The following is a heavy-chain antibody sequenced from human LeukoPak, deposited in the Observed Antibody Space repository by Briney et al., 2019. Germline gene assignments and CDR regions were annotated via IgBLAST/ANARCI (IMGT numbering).Heavy chain of an antibody. V-gene: IGHV3-23*01. CDR3: AKAEDSSTWYGDFYFHMDA. J-gene: IGHJ6*03. D-gene: IGHD6-13*01. CDR1: EFAFSSYA. Sequence: GGSLRLSCAASEFAFSSYAMSWVRQPPGKGLEWVSTIGVSAGSTYYADSVKGRFTISRDNSIDTLFLQMSSLRAEDTAVYYCAKAEDSSTWYGDFYFHMDAWGKGTTVTVSS. CDR2: IGVSAGST.